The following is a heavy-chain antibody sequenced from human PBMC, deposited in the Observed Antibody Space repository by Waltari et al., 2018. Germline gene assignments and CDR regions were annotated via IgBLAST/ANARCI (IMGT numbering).Heavy chain of an antibody. CDR1: GGSIRRGGYY. D-gene: IGHD3-9*01. J-gene: IGHJ4*02. Sequence: QVQLQESGPGLVKPSQTLSLTCTVSGGSIRRGGYYWRWIRQHPGKGLGWIGYIYYSGSTYYNPSLKSLVTISVDTSKNQFSLKLSSVTAADTAVYYCARGGDWVFDYWGQGTLVTVSS. CDR3: ARGGDWVFDY. CDR2: IYYSGST. V-gene: IGHV4-31*01.